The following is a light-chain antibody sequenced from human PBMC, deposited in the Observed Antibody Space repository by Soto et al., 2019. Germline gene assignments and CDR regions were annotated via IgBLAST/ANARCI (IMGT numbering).Light chain of an antibody. CDR3: SSFTSKSTLI. CDR2: EVR. J-gene: IGLJ2*01. V-gene: IGLV2-14*03. Sequence: QSALTQPASVSGSPGQSITISCAGTMRDIGAYNLVSWYQQHPGKAPQLIIYEVRNRPSGISFRFSGSKSGNTASLTISGLQAQDEADYYCSSFTSKSTLIFGRGTKVTVL. CDR1: MRDIGAYNL.